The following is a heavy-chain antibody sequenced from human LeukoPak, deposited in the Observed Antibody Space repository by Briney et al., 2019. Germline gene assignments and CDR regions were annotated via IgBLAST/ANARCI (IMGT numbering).Heavy chain of an antibody. Sequence: SSETLSLTCAVYGGSFSGYYWSWIRQPPGKGLEWIGEINHSGSTNYNPSLKSRVTISVDTSKNQFSLKLTSVTAADTAVYYCARHRRGSGEFEFDPWGPGTLVTVSS. CDR1: GGSFSGYY. V-gene: IGHV4-34*01. CDR2: INHSGST. J-gene: IGHJ5*02. CDR3: ARHRRGSGEFEFDP. D-gene: IGHD3-16*01.